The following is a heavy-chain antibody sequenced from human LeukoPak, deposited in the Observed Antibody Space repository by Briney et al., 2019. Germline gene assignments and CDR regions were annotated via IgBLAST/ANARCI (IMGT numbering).Heavy chain of an antibody. CDR3: ARGVEAAAPMDV. D-gene: IGHD2-15*01. CDR1: GYSISSGYH. CDR2: IYHSGST. Sequence: SETLSLTCTVSGYSISSGYHWGWIRQPPGKGLEWIGSIYHSGSTYYNPSLKSRVTISVDTSKNQFSLKLGSVTAADTAVYYCARGVEAAAPMDVWGKGTTVTISS. J-gene: IGHJ6*03. V-gene: IGHV4-38-2*02.